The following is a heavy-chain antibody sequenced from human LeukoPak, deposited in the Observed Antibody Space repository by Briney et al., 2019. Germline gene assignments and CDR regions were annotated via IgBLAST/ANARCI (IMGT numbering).Heavy chain of an antibody. J-gene: IGHJ4*02. CDR1: GFTFGDYA. CDR3: ARDRGYIAAAGDY. D-gene: IGHD6-13*01. V-gene: IGHV3-21*01. CDR2: IGSSSSYI. Sequence: GGSLRLYCTASGFTFGDYAMSWVRQAPGKGLEWVSSIGSSSSYIYYADSVKGRFTISREHAKNSLYLQMNSLRAEDTAVYYCARDRGYIAAAGDYWGQGTLVTVSS.